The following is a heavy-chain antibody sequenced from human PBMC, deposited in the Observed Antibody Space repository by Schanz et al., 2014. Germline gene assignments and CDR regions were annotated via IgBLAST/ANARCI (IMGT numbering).Heavy chain of an antibody. V-gene: IGHV4-39*01. CDR2: VYYSGGT. Sequence: QVQLQVSGPGLVKPSETLSLTCTVSGGSISRYYWGWIRQPPGKGLEWIGSVYYSGGTYYNPSLKTRLTMSVDPYKNKSPLGLSCVTAADTAVYYCARPNSASYRIYYFDYWGQGTLVTVSS. D-gene: IGHD1-26*01. CDR3: ARPNSASYRIYYFDY. J-gene: IGHJ4*02. CDR1: GGSISRYY.